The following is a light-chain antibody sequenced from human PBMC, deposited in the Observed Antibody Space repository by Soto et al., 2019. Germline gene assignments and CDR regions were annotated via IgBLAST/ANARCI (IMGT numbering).Light chain of an antibody. CDR2: AAS. Sequence: SQLTQSPSVLSASVXXRFTITCRASQGISSYLAWYQQKPGKAPKLLIYAASTLQSGVPARFSGSGSGTDFTLTISSLEPEDFAVYYCQQRNNWRRTFGGGSKVDIK. CDR1: QGISSY. V-gene: IGKV1-9*01. CDR3: QQRNNWRRT. J-gene: IGKJ4*01.